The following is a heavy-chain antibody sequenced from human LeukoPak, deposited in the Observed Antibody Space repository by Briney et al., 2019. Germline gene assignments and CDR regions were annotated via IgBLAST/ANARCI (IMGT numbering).Heavy chain of an antibody. D-gene: IGHD3-9*01. J-gene: IGHJ4*02. CDR1: GFTFSSYA. Sequence: GGSLRLSCTASGFTFSSYAMSWVRQAPGKGLEWVSAISGSGGAIDYADSVKGRFTISRDNSKNTMDLQMNSLRAEDTAVYYCAKDLYYDLLMGTSDHWGQGTLVTVSS. V-gene: IGHV3-23*01. CDR3: AKDLYYDLLMGTSDH. CDR2: ISGSGGAI.